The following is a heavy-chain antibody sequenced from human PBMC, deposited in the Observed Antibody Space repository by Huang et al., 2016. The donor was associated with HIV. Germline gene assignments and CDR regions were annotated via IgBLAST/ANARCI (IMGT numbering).Heavy chain of an antibody. CDR3: AREALRPGAGIKGYFDY. J-gene: IGHJ4*02. CDR1: GGSINSVTYY. Sequence: QVQLQESGPGLVKPSQTLSLTCTVSGGSINSVTYYWSWIRQPAGKGLEWIGHLYTSGSTNHNPSLKSRVTISLDTSKNQFSLKRSSVTAADTAVYYCAREALRPGAGIKGYFDYWGPGTRVTVSS. V-gene: IGHV4-61*09. D-gene: IGHD6-19*01. CDR2: LYTSGST.